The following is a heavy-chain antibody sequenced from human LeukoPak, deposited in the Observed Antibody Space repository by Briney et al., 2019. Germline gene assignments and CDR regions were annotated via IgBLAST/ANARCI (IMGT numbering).Heavy chain of an antibody. CDR2: IIPIFGTA. CDR1: GGTFSSYA. V-gene: IGHV1-69*05. J-gene: IGHJ4*02. D-gene: IGHD2-2*01. Sequence: ASVKVSCKASGGTFSSYAISWVRQAPGQGLEWMGGIIPIFGTANYAQKFQGRVTITTDESTSTAYMELSSLRSEDTAVYYCAKQGPYCSSTSCSSGHFDYWGQGTLVTLSS. CDR3: AKQGPYCSSTSCSSGHFDY.